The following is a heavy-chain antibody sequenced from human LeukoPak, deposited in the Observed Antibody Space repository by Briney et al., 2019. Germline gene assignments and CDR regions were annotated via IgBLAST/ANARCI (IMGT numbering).Heavy chain of an antibody. CDR3: ARGQYSSTWYDY. Sequence: PSETLSLTCAAYGRSFSGYYWTWIRQPPGKGLEWIGEINHSGGTNYNPSLKSRVTISVDTSKNQFSLRLSSVTAADTAVYYCARGQYSSTWYDYWGQGTLVTVSS. J-gene: IGHJ4*02. CDR1: GRSFSGYY. D-gene: IGHD6-13*01. CDR2: INHSGGT. V-gene: IGHV4-34*01.